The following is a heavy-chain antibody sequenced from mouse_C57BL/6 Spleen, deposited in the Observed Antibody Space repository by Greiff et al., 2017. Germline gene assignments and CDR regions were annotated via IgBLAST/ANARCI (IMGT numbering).Heavy chain of an antibody. CDR1: GYTFTSYD. CDR2: IYPRDGST. D-gene: IGHD2-4*01. V-gene: IGHV1-85*01. Sequence: QVQLQQSGPELVKPGASVTLSCKASGYTFTSYDINWVKQRPGQGLEWIGWIYPRDGSTKYNEKFKGKATLTVDTSSSTAYMEIHSLTSEDSAVYFCARDYDYDEYYAMDYWGQGTSVTVSS. CDR3: ARDYDYDEYYAMDY. J-gene: IGHJ4*01.